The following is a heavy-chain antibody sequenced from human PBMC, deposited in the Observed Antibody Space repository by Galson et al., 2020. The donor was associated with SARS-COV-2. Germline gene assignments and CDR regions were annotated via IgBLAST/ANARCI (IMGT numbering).Heavy chain of an antibody. CDR2: INPSGGST. J-gene: IGHJ3*02. D-gene: IGHD3-22*01. Sequence: ASVKVSCKASGYTFTSYYMHWVRQAPGQGLEWMGIINPSGGSTSYAQKFQGRVTMTRDTSTSTVYMELSSLRSEDTAVYYCARDGSYYYDSSGYYPDAFDIWGQGTMVTVSS. CDR1: GYTFTSYY. V-gene: IGHV1-46*01. CDR3: ARDGSYYYDSSGYYPDAFDI.